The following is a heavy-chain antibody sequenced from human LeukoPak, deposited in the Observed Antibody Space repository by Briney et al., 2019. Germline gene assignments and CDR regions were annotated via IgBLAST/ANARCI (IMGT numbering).Heavy chain of an antibody. CDR2: IHYSGST. Sequence: SETLSLTCTVSGGSISSSSYYWGWIRQPPGKGLEWIGSIHYSGSTYYNPSLKSRVTISVDTSKNQFSLKLSSVTAADTAVYYCAREDIRSTSSFDYWGQGTLVTVSS. J-gene: IGHJ4*02. CDR3: AREDIRSTSSFDY. CDR1: GGSISSSSYY. V-gene: IGHV4-39*07. D-gene: IGHD2-2*01.